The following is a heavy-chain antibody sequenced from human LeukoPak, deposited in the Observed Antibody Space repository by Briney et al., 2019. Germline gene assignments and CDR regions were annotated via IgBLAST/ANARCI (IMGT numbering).Heavy chain of an antibody. D-gene: IGHD4-23*01. Sequence: SSETLSLTCTVSGDSISSGGYYWSWIRQHPGKGLEWIGYIYYSGSTYYNPSLRGRVTISVDTSKNQFSLKLSSVTAADTAVYYCARDKGNDYGGNLVDYWGQGTLVTVSS. J-gene: IGHJ4*02. CDR2: IYYSGST. V-gene: IGHV4-31*03. CDR3: ARDKGNDYGGNLVDY. CDR1: GDSISSGGYY.